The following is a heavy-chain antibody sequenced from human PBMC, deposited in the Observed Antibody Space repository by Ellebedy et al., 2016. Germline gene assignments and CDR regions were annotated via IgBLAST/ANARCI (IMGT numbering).Heavy chain of an antibody. D-gene: IGHD2-2*01. CDR3: ALDSTSCPTFQH. CDR1: GYTFTGYY. V-gene: IGHV1-46*01. CDR2: INPSGGST. Sequence: ASVKVSCXASGYTFTGYYMHWVRQAPGQGLEWMGIINPSGGSTSYAQKFQGRVTMTRDTSTSTVYMELSSLRSEDTAVYYCALDSTSCPTFQHWGQGTLVTVSS. J-gene: IGHJ1*01.